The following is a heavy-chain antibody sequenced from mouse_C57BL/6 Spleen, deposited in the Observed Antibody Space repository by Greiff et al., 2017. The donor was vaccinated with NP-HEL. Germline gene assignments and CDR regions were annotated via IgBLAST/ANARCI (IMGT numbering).Heavy chain of an antibody. CDR1: GFTFSDYG. D-gene: IGHD1-1*01. Sequence: EVQRVESGGGLVKPGGSLKLSCAASGFTFSDYGMHWVRQAPEKGLEWVAYISSGSSTIYYADTVKGRFTISRDNAKNTLFLQMTSLRSEDTAMYYCARTTSTTVVARDWDFDVWGTGTTVTVSS. CDR2: ISSGSSTI. J-gene: IGHJ1*03. V-gene: IGHV5-17*01. CDR3: ARTTSTTVVARDWDFDV.